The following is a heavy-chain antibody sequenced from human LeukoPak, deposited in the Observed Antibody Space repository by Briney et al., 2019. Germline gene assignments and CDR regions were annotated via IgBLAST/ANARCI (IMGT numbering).Heavy chain of an antibody. CDR1: GGSISSYY. CDR2: IYTSGST. CDR3: ARDWRGTAPSYYMDV. Sequence: PSETLSLTCTVSGGSISSYYWSWIRQPAGKGLEWIGRIYTSGSTNYNPSLKSRVTMSVDTFKNQFSLKLSSVTAADTAVYYCARDWRGTAPSYYMDVWGKGTTVTVSS. V-gene: IGHV4-4*07. D-gene: IGHD1-1*01. J-gene: IGHJ6*03.